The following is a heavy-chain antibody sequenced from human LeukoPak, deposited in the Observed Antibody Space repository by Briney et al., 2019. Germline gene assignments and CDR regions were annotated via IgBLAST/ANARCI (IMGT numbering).Heavy chain of an antibody. Sequence: GGSLRLSCAASGFTFSSYGMHWVRQAPGKGLEWVAFIRYDGSNKHYADFVKGRFTISRDNSKNTLYLQMNSLRAEDTAVYYCAKDGGSRIYYYYYGMDVWGQGTTVTVSS. J-gene: IGHJ6*02. D-gene: IGHD2-2*01. V-gene: IGHV3-30*02. CDR1: GFTFSSYG. CDR3: AKDGGSRIYYYYYGMDV. CDR2: IRYDGSNK.